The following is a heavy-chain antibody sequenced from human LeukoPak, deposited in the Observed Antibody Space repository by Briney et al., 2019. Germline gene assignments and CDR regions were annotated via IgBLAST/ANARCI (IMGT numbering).Heavy chain of an antibody. CDR1: GGSVNSYY. Sequence: SETLSLTCTVSGGSVNSYYWSWIRQPAGKGLEWIGHIYASGSNDYNPSLKSRVTMSVDRANNQFSLKLSSVTAADTAFYYCARGRKGGSALWGQGTLVTVSS. CDR3: ARGRKGGSAL. V-gene: IGHV4-4*07. D-gene: IGHD3-10*01. J-gene: IGHJ4*02. CDR2: IYASGSN.